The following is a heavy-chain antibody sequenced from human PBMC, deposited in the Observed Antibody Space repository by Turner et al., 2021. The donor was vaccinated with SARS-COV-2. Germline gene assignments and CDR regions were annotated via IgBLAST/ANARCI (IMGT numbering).Heavy chain of an antibody. J-gene: IGHJ6*02. V-gene: IGHV3-43*01. CDR1: GFPFEDDT. Sequence: EVQLVESGGVVVQPGGSLRLSCAVSGFPFEDDTMHWVRQAPGKGLEWVSLISWDSDTTYYVDSGKGRFTIYRDNSKNSLYLQMNSLRTEDTALYDCVKDLGYSAMDVLGQGTTVTISS. CDR3: VKDLGYSAMDV. CDR2: ISWDSDTT.